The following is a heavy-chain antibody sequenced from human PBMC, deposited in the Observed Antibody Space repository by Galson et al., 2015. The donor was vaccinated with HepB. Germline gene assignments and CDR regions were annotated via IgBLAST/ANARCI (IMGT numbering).Heavy chain of an antibody. J-gene: IGHJ4*02. CDR2: IIPIFGTA. D-gene: IGHD5-18*01. CDR3: ARAVYSYGWSHFDY. V-gene: IGHV1-69*06. CDR1: GGTFSSYA. Sequence: SVKVSCKASGGTFSSYAISWVRQAPGQGLEWMGGIIPIFGTANYAQKFQGRVTITADKSTSTAYMELSSLRSEDTAVYYCARAVYSYGWSHFDYWGQGTLVTVSS.